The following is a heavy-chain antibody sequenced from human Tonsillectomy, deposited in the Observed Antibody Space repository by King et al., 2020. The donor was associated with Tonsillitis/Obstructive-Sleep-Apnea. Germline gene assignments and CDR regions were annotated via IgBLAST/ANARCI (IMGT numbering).Heavy chain of an antibody. CDR3: ARESVRSSAFDI. CDR1: GYSFTSYC. D-gene: IGHD3-10*02. Sequence: EVHLVQSGAKVKKPGESLKISCKGSGYSFTSYCIGWVRQMPGKGLEWMGIICPGDSDIRYSPSFEGQVTISADKSISTAYLQWSSLKASDTAIYYCARESVRSSAFDIWGQGTMVIVSS. CDR2: ICPGDSDI. J-gene: IGHJ3*02. V-gene: IGHV5-51*01.